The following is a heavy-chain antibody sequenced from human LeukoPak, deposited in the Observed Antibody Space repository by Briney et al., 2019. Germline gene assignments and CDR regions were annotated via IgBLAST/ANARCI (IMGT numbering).Heavy chain of an antibody. CDR1: GFTFDDYA. Sequence: GGSLRLSCAASGFTFDDYAMHWVRQAPGKGLEWVSGISWNSGSIGYADSVKGRFTISRDNAKNSLYLQMNSLRAEDTALYYCAKGSRYGSGMLDYRGQGTLVSVSS. CDR3: AKGSRYGSGMLDY. J-gene: IGHJ4*02. CDR2: ISWNSGSI. V-gene: IGHV3-9*01. D-gene: IGHD3-10*01.